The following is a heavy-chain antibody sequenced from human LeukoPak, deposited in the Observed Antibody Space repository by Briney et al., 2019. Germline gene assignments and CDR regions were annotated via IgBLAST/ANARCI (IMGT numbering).Heavy chain of an antibody. J-gene: IGHJ1*01. V-gene: IGHV4-59*08. D-gene: IGHD3-10*01. CDR3: ARQTGYFRY. CDR2: IYYSGST. Sequence: SETLSLTCTVSGDSISSDYWSWIRQPPGKGLEWIGHIYYSGSTNYNPSLKSRVTISVDTSKNQFSLKLNSVTAADTAVYYCARQTGYFRYWGQGTLVAVSS. CDR1: GDSISSDY.